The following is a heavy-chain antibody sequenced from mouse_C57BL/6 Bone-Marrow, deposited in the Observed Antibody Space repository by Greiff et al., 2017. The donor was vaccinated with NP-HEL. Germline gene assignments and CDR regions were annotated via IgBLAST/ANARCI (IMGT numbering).Heavy chain of an antibody. Sequence: EVMLVESGGGLVQPGGSMKLSCVASGFTFSNYWMNWVRQSPEKGLEWVAQIRLKSDNYATHYAESVKGRFTISRDDSKSSVYLQMNNLRAEDTGIYYCTGDSNAFAYWGQGTLVTVSA. CDR2: IRLKSDNYAT. V-gene: IGHV6-3*01. J-gene: IGHJ3*01. CDR1: GFTFSNYW. D-gene: IGHD2-5*01. CDR3: TGDSNAFAY.